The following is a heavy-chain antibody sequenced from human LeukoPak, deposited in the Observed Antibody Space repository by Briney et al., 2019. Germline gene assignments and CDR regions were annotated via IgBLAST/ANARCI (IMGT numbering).Heavy chain of an antibody. CDR3: VYGGWNYLVD. CDR1: GYTFTSYD. V-gene: IGHV1-8*03. Sequence: ASVKVSCKASGYTFTSYDINWVRQATGQGLEWMGWMNPNSGNTGYAQKFQGRVTITRNTSISTAYMELSRLRSDDTAVYYCVYGGWNYLVDWGQGTLVTVSS. D-gene: IGHD1-7*01. J-gene: IGHJ4*02. CDR2: MNPNSGNT.